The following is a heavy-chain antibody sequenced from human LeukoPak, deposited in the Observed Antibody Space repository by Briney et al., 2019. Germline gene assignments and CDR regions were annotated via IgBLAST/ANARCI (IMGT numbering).Heavy chain of an antibody. CDR1: GGSVSSGSYY. Sequence: SETLSLTCTVSGGSVSSGSYYWSWIRQPPGKGLEWIGYIYYSGSTYYNPSLKSRVTISVDTSKNQFSLKLSSVTAADTAVYYCARRSGYSNDAFDIWGQGTMVTVSS. CDR3: ARRSGYSNDAFDI. J-gene: IGHJ3*02. V-gene: IGHV4-30-4*08. D-gene: IGHD3-3*01. CDR2: IYYSGST.